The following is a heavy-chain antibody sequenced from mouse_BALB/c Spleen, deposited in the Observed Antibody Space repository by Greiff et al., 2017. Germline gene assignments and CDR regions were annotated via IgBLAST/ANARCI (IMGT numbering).Heavy chain of an antibody. CDR3: AGDGNYFAWFGY. V-gene: IGHV14-3*02. CDR2: IDPANGNT. CDR1: GFNIKDTY. Sequence: VQLQQFGAEPVKPGASVKLSCTAFGFNIKDTYMHLVKQRPEQGLEWIGRIDPANGNTKYDPKFQGKATITADTSSNTAYLQLSSLTSEDTAVYYCAGDGNYFAWFGYWGQGTLGTVSA. J-gene: IGHJ3*01. D-gene: IGHD2-1*01.